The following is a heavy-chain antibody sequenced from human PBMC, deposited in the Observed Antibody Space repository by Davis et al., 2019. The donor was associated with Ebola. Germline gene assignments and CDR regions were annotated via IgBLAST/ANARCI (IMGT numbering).Heavy chain of an antibody. CDR1: GGSISSHY. J-gene: IGHJ4*02. CDR3: ARGDSSSWYVIDY. CDR2: IYYSGST. V-gene: IGHV4-59*11. D-gene: IGHD6-13*01. Sequence: PSETLSLTCTVSGGSISSHYWSWIRQPPGKGLEWIGYIYYSGSTNYNPSLKSRVTISVDTSKNQFSLKLSSVTAADTAVYYCARGDSSSWYVIDYWGQGTLVTVSS.